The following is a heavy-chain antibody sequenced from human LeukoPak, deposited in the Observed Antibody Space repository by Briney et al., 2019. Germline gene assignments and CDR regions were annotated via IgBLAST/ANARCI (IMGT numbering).Heavy chain of an antibody. V-gene: IGHV1-69*13. CDR3: ARDSSSWYSNRNYYYYGMDV. CDR1: GGTFSSYA. J-gene: IGHJ6*02. Sequence: EASVKVSCKASGGTFSSYAISWVRQAPGQGLEWMGGIIPIFGTANYAQKFQGRVTITADESTSTAYMELSSLRSEDTAVYYCARDSSSWYSNRNYYYYGMDVWGQGTTVTVSS. CDR2: IIPIFGTA. D-gene: IGHD6-13*01.